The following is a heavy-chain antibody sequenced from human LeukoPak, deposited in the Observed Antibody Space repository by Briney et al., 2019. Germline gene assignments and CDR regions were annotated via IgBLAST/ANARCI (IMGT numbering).Heavy chain of an antibody. CDR1: GGSISSYY. CDR3: ARIISSGYYPFDY. CDR2: IYYSGST. Sequence: SETLSLTCTVSGGSISSYYWSWIRQPSGKGLEWIGYIYYSGSTNYNPSLKSRVTISVDASKNQFSLKLSSVTAADTAVYYCARIISSGYYPFDYWGQGTLVTVSS. V-gene: IGHV4-59*08. J-gene: IGHJ4*02. D-gene: IGHD3-22*01.